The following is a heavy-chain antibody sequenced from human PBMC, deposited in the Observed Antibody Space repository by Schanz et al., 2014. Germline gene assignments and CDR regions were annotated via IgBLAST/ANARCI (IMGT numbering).Heavy chain of an antibody. CDR1: GFTFSASA. J-gene: IGHJ4*02. CDR3: ARRGSWMGFDC. D-gene: IGHD2-15*01. Sequence: EVHLVDSGGTLVQPGGSLRLSCVGSGFTFSASAIHWVRQASGKGLEWVGRVRTKDNHYATSYGASVSGRFTISRDDSKNTAYLQMNSLRAEDTAVYFCARRGSWMGFDCWGQGTLVTVSS. V-gene: IGHV3-73*01. CDR2: VRTKDNHYAT.